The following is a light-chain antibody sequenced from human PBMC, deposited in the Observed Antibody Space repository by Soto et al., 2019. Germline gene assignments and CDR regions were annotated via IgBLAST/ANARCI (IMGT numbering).Light chain of an antibody. CDR3: QQYYTYPWT. V-gene: IGKV1-5*03. J-gene: IGKJ1*01. Sequence: DIQMTQSPSTLSASVGDRVTITCRASQGISSWLAWYQQKPGKAPQLLIYKAANLESGVPSRFGGSGSGTEFTLTISSLQPDDFATYYGQQYYTYPWTFGQGTVVEIK. CDR1: QGISSW. CDR2: KAA.